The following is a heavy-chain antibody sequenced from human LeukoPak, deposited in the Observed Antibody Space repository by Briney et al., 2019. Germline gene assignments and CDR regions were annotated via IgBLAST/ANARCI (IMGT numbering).Heavy chain of an antibody. Sequence: SETLSLTCTVSGGSISSYFWSWIRQPPGKGLEWIGYVYYTGSTNYNPSLKSQVTISLDTSKNQFSLKLSSVTAADTAVYYCARDRGVGGSAAIDAFDVWGQGTMATVSS. CDR2: VYYTGST. J-gene: IGHJ3*01. V-gene: IGHV4-59*01. CDR1: GGSISSYF. D-gene: IGHD3-10*01. CDR3: ARDRGVGGSAAIDAFDV.